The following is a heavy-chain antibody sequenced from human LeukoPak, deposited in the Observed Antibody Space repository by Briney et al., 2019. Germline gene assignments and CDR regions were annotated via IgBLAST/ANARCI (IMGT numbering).Heavy chain of an antibody. CDR1: GGSISSGSYS. CDR2: IDYSGDT. D-gene: IGHD1-14*01. V-gene: IGHV4-39*07. Sequence: SETLSLTCTVSGGSISSGSYSWGWIRQPPGKGLEWIANIDYSGDTYNNPSLRSRVTISIDTSQNQFSLRLSSVTAADTAVYYCARDSGRRNGFKWLDPWGQGTLVTVSS. CDR3: ARDSGRRNGFKWLDP. J-gene: IGHJ5*02.